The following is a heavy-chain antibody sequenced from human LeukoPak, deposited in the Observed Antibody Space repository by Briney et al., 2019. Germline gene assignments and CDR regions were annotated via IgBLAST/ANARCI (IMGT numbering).Heavy chain of an antibody. Sequence: GRSLRLSCAASGFTFSSYAMHWVRQAPGKGLEWVSFISSSSNYMSYADSVKGRFTISRDNAKNSLYLQMNSLRAENTAVYYCARPLDCSNNYFDYWGQGTLVTVSA. D-gene: IGHD2-21*01. CDR3: ARPLDCSNNYFDY. J-gene: IGHJ4*02. CDR1: GFTFSSYA. V-gene: IGHV3-21*01. CDR2: ISSSSNYM.